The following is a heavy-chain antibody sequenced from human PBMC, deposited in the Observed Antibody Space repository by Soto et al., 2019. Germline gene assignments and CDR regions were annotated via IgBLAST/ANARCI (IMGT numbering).Heavy chain of an antibody. CDR3: ARDGRWAQQLIN. Sequence: GGSLRLSCAASGFTFSSYGMHWVRQAPGKGLEWVAVIWYDGSNKYYADSVKGRFTISRDNSKNTLYLQMNSLRAEDTAVYYCARDGRWAQQLINWGQGTLVTVSS. V-gene: IGHV3-33*01. CDR1: GFTFSSYG. CDR2: IWYDGSNK. D-gene: IGHD6-13*01. J-gene: IGHJ4*02.